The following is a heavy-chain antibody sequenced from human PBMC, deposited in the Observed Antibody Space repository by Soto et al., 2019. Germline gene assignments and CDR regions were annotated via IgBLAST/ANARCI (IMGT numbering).Heavy chain of an antibody. CDR3: ARGSSGYISSWYYFDY. D-gene: IGHD6-13*01. CDR2: ISGIGGST. J-gene: IGHJ4*02. Sequence: LRLSCAASGFTFTDYALSWVRQAPGKGLEWVATISGIGGSTYLADSVKGRLSISRDNSKNTVSLLMNSLRAEDTAVYFCARGSSGYISSWYYFDYWGRGTLVTVSS. CDR1: GFTFTDYA. V-gene: IGHV3-23*01.